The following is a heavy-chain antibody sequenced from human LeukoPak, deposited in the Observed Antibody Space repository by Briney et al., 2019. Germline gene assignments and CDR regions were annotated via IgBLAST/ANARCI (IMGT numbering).Heavy chain of an antibody. J-gene: IGHJ6*02. CDR3: ARDRIAAAGPGPRYYYYYGMDV. V-gene: IGHV4-59*01. D-gene: IGHD6-13*01. CDR2: IYYSGST. Sequence: SETLSLTCTVSGGSISSYYWSWIRQPPGKGLEWIGYIYYSGSTNYNPSLKSRVTISVDTSKNQFSLKLSSVTAADTAVYYCARDRIAAAGPGPRYYYYYGMDVWGQGTTVTVSS. CDR1: GGSISSYY.